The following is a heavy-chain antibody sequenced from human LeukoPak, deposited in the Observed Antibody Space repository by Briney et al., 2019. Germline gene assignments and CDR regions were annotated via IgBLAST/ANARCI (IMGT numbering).Heavy chain of an antibody. CDR3: ARESITSSGAFDY. J-gene: IGHJ4*02. D-gene: IGHD1-14*01. V-gene: IGHV4-4*07. CDR2: IYTSGST. CDR1: GGSINSFY. Sequence: SETLSLTCTVSGGSINSFYWNWIRLPAGKRLEWIGRIYTSGSTTSNPSLKSRVTMSEGTSKNQISLKLSSVTAADTAVYYCARESITSSGAFDYWGQGALVTVSS.